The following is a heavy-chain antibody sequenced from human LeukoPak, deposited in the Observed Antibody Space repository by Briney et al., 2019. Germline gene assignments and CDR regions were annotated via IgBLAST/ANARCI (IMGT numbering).Heavy chain of an antibody. V-gene: IGHV1-18*01. J-gene: IGHJ3*02. CDR1: GYTFTTYA. CDR3: ARARYLTGSRDDAFDI. Sequence: GASVKVSCKASGYTFTTYAMNWVRQAPGQGLEWMAWISAYNGNTDYAQKLQGRVTMTTDTSTSTAYMELRSLRSDDTAVYYCARARYLTGSRDDAFDIWGQGTVVTVSA. CDR2: ISAYNGNT. D-gene: IGHD1-26*01.